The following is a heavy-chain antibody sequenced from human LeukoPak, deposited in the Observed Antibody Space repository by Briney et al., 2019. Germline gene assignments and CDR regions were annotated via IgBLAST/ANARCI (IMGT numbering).Heavy chain of an antibody. D-gene: IGHD6-13*01. V-gene: IGHV4-59*01. CDR2: IYYSGST. Sequence: SETLSLTCAVYGGSFSSYYWSWIRQPPGKGLEWIGYIYYSGSTNYNPSLKSRVTISVDTSKNQFSLKLSSVTAADTAVYYCARASPGYRAAAGRFDYWGQGTLVTVSS. J-gene: IGHJ4*02. CDR3: ARASPGYRAAAGRFDY. CDR1: GGSFSSYY.